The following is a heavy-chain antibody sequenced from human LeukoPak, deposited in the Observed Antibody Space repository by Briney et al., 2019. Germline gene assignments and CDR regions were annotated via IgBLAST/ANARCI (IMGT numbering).Heavy chain of an antibody. D-gene: IGHD6-13*01. Sequence: ASVKVSCKASGYSFTSYAMHWVRQAPGQRLEWMGWINAGNGNTKYSQKFQGRVTITRDTSASTAYMELSSLRSEDTAVYYCARETWYSSSYHLDYWGQGTLVTVSS. CDR3: ARETWYSSSYHLDY. J-gene: IGHJ4*02. V-gene: IGHV1-3*01. CDR1: GYSFTSYA. CDR2: INAGNGNT.